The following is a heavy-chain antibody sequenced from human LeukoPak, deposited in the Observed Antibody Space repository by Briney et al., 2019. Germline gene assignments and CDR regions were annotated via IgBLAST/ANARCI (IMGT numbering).Heavy chain of an antibody. CDR1: GFTFTTYA. V-gene: IGHV3-23*01. J-gene: IGHJ4*02. CDR2: FSGTADTT. Sequence: GGSLRLSCAASGFTFTTYAMSWVRQTPGKGLEWVSTFSGTADTTYHADSVKGRFTISRDNSKNTVYLQMNSLRAEDTAVYYCAKASAGTCGGARCYYFDSWGQGTPVTVSS. D-gene: IGHD2-15*01. CDR3: AKASAGTCGGARCYYFDS.